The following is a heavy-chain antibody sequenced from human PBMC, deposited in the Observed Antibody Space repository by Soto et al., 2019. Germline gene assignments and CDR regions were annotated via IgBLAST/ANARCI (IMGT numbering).Heavy chain of an antibody. CDR2: IYYSGST. CDR1: GGSISSGGYY. J-gene: IGHJ4*02. CDR3: ARRSVSHFDY. Sequence: SETLSLTCSVSGGSISSGGYYCSWIRQHPGKGLEWIGYIYYSGSTYYNPSLKSRVTISVDTSKNQFSLKLSSVTAADTAVYYCARRSVSHFDYWGQGTLVTVSS. V-gene: IGHV4-31*03.